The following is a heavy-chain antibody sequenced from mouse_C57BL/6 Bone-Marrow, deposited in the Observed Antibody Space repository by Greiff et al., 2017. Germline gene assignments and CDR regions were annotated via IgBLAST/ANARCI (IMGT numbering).Heavy chain of an antibody. CDR3: TRAASHGTWGYVDV. J-gene: IGHJ1*03. CDR1: GYTFTDYE. CDR2: IDPETGGT. D-gene: IGHD4-1*01. V-gene: IGHV1-15*01. Sequence: VQLQQSGAELVRPGASVTLSCKASGYTFTDYEMHWVKQTPVHGLEWIGAIDPETGGTAYNQKFKGKAILTADKSSSTAYMELRSLTSEDSAVYYCTRAASHGTWGYVDVWGRGTTVTVSS.